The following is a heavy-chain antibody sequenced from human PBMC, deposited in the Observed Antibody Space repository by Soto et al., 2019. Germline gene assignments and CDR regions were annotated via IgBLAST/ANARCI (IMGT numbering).Heavy chain of an antibody. D-gene: IGHD6-6*01. J-gene: IGHJ6*02. V-gene: IGHV3-30*18. CDR3: AKSYLPIAARPYYYYYGMDV. Sequence: PVGSLRLSCAASGFTFSSYGMHWVRQAPGKGLEWVAVISYDGSNKYYADSVKGRFTISRDNSKNTLYLQMNSLRAEDTAVYYCAKSYLPIAARPYYYYYGMDVWGQGTTVTVSS. CDR1: GFTFSSYG. CDR2: ISYDGSNK.